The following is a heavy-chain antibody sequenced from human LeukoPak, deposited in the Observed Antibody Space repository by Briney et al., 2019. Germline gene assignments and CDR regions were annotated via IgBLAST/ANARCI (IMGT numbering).Heavy chain of an antibody. Sequence: GGSLRLSCAASGFTFSSYGMHWLRQSPGKGLEGVAFIRYDGNNKYYAASVKGRFTISRDNSKNTLYLQMNSLRAEDTAVYYCAKRTGLYGSGSYYNFDYWGQGTLVAVSS. CDR3: AKRTGLYGSGSYYNFDY. J-gene: IGHJ4*02. D-gene: IGHD3-10*01. V-gene: IGHV3-30*02. CDR2: IRYDGNNK. CDR1: GFTFSSYG.